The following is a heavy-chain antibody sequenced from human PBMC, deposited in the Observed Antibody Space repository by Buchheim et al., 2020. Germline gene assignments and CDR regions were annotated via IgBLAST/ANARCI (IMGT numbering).Heavy chain of an antibody. Sequence: EVQLVESGGGLVQPGGSLRLSCAASGFTFSSYWMSWVRQAPGKGLEWVANIKQDGSEKYYVDSVKGRFTISRDNAKNSLYLQMNSLRAEDTAVYYYARELGSSSWYPYYYYYYGMDVWGQGTT. D-gene: IGHD6-13*01. CDR2: IKQDGSEK. V-gene: IGHV3-7*01. CDR3: ARELGSSSWYPYYYYYYGMDV. CDR1: GFTFSSYW. J-gene: IGHJ6*02.